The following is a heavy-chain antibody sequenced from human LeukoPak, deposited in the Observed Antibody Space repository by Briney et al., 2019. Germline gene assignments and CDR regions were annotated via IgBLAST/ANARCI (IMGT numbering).Heavy chain of an antibody. D-gene: IGHD2-15*01. Sequence: SVTVSCTASGCTFSSYTISWVRQAPGQGLEWMGRIIPILGIANYAQKFQGRVTITADKSTSTAYMELSSLRSEDTAVYYCARGYCSGGSCYYFDYWGQGTLVTVSS. J-gene: IGHJ4*02. V-gene: IGHV1-69*02. CDR3: ARGYCSGGSCYYFDY. CDR2: IIPILGIA. CDR1: GCTFSSYT.